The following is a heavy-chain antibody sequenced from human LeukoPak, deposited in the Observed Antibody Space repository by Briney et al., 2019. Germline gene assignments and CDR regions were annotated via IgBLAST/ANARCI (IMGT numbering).Heavy chain of an antibody. V-gene: IGHV1-2*02. Sequence: ASVKVSCKTSGYTXTDHYFHWLRQAPGQGLEWMGWIHPKSGDTNYAERFQGRVSLTRDTSISTAYMELSSLRSDDTAVYYCARDTAMVTYWFDPWGQGTLVTVSS. D-gene: IGHD5-18*01. J-gene: IGHJ5*02. CDR2: IHPKSGDT. CDR1: GYTXTDHY. CDR3: ARDTAMVTYWFDP.